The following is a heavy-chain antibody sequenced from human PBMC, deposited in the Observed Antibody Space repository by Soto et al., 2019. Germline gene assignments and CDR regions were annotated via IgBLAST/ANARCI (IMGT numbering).Heavy chain of an antibody. D-gene: IGHD3-22*01. CDR3: ARDSSGYYYDSSGYFD. Sequence: GGFLRLSCAASGFTFDDYAMNWVRQATGKGLEWVSSISSSSTIYYADSVKGRFTISRDNSKNTLYPQMNSLRAEDTAVYYCARDSSGYYYDSSGYFDWGQRTLVTVSS. V-gene: IGHV3-48*01. CDR2: ISSSSTI. CDR1: GFTFDDYA. J-gene: IGHJ4*02.